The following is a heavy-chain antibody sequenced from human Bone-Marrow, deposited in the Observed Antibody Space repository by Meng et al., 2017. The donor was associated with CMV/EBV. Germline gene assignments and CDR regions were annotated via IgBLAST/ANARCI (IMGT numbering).Heavy chain of an antibody. CDR3: VKDVPSDCYPLCYYFSHCMDV. CDR1: GFTFSSYS. V-gene: IGHV3-30*02. J-gene: IGHJ6*02. Sequence: GGSLRLSCAASGFTFSSYSMNWVRQAPGKGLEWVPSIRYDEITKYYADSVKGRFTISRDNSKNTLYLQMNSPRVEDTAVYYCVKDVPSDCYPLCYYFSHCMDVWGQGTTVTVSS. CDR2: IRYDEITK. D-gene: IGHD2-21*01.